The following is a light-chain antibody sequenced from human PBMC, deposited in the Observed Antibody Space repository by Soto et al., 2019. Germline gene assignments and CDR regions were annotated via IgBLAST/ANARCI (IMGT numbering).Light chain of an antibody. CDR2: GAS. CDR1: QSVSSN. V-gene: IGKV3-15*01. J-gene: IGKJ5*01. Sequence: EIVMTQSPATLSVSPGERATLSCRASQSVSSNLAWYQQKPGQAPRLLIYGASTRATGIPARFSGNGSGTEFTLTISSLQSEEFAVYYCQQYNNWPPMTFGQGTRLEIK. CDR3: QQYNNWPPMT.